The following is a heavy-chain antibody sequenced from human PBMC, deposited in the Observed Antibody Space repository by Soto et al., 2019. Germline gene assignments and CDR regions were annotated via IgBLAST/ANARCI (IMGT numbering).Heavy chain of an antibody. CDR2: INPGNGDT. CDR3: ARGGYFDSSNYLAY. V-gene: IGHV1-3*01. CDR1: GYTFTSYG. J-gene: IGHJ4*02. D-gene: IGHD3-22*01. Sequence: ASVKVSCKASGYTFTSYGINWVRQAPGRGLEWMGWINPGNGDTKYSQQFQGRVIIDRDTSSSTAYMELSSLRSEDTAVYYCARGGYFDSSNYLAYWGLGTLVTVSS.